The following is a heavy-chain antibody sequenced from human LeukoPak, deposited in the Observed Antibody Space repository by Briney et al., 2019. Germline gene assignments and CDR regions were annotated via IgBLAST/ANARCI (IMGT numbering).Heavy chain of an antibody. J-gene: IGHJ4*02. CDR1: GFTFSSYR. V-gene: IGHV3-66*01. Sequence: GGSLRLSCAASGFTFSSYRMHWVRQAPGKGLEWVSVSYTGGNTHYADSVKGRFTLSRDNSKNTVYLQMNSLRVEDTAMYYCAGISDLLYYFDSWGQGTLVTVSS. CDR2: SYTGGNT. CDR3: AGISDLLYYFDS. D-gene: IGHD1-14*01.